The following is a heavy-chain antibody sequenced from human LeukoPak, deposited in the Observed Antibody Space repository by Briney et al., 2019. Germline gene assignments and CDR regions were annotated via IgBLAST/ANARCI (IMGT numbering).Heavy chain of an antibody. V-gene: IGHV1-2*06. D-gene: IGHD2-2*01. CDR2: INPNSGGT. CDR1: GYTFTSYG. Sequence: ASVKVSCKASGYTFTSYGISWVRQAPGQGLEWMGRINPNSGGTNYAQKFQGRVTMTRDTSISTAYMELSRLRSDDTAVYYCARDLIYAGYQLDYGMDVWGQGTTVTVSS. J-gene: IGHJ6*02. CDR3: ARDLIYAGYQLDYGMDV.